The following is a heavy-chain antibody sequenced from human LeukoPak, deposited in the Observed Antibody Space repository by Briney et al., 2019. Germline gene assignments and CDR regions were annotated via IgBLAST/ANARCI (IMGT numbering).Heavy chain of an antibody. CDR2: ISAYNGNT. J-gene: IGHJ5*02. V-gene: IGHV1-18*01. Sequence: ASVKVSCKASGYTFTIYGISWVRQAPGQGLEWMGWISAYNGNTNYAQKLQGRVTMTTDTSTNTAYMEVRSLRSDDTAVYYCARGGYDILTTEDWFDPWGQGTLVTVSS. D-gene: IGHD3-9*01. CDR3: ARGGYDILTTEDWFDP. CDR1: GYTFTIYG.